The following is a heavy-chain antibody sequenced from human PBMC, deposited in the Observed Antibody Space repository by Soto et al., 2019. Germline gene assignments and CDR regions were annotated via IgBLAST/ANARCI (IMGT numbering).Heavy chain of an antibody. J-gene: IGHJ3*01. D-gene: IGHD3-10*01. CDR2: SRDKGSSYTT. CDR3: ARDPPGPEAFDL. CDR1: GFILSDHY. V-gene: IGHV3-72*01. Sequence: EVQLVESGGGLVQPGGSLRLSCAASGFILSDHYMDWVRQAPGKGLEWVGRSRDKGSSYTTLYAASVKGRFTISRDDSKNALYLQMTCLNTEDKAVYYCARDPPGPEAFDLWGQGTLVTV.